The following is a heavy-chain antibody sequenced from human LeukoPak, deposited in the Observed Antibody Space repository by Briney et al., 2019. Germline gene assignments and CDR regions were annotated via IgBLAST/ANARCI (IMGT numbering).Heavy chain of an antibody. D-gene: IGHD4-17*01. J-gene: IGHJ3*01. CDR2: IYYSGST. CDR3: VRTYGDYDDAFDV. V-gene: IGHV4-39*01. Sequence: PSETLSLTCTVSGGSISSSTYYWGWIRQPPGKGLEWIGSIYYSGSTYNNPSLKSRVTIFVDTSKNQFSLKLSSVTATDTAVYYCVRTYGDYDDAFDVWGQGTMVTVFS. CDR1: GGSISSSTYY.